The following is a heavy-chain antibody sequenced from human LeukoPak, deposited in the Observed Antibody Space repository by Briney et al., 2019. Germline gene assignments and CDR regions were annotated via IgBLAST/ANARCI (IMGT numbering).Heavy chain of an antibody. D-gene: IGHD6-13*01. CDR2: INHSGST. CDR3: ARGIGYSSSWYRRNWFDP. CDR1: GGSFSGYY. J-gene: IGHJ5*02. V-gene: IGHV4-34*01. Sequence: SETLSLTCAVYGGSFSGYYWSWIRQPPGKGLEWIGEINHSGSTNYNPSLKSRVTISGDTSKNQFSLKLSSVTAADTAVYYCARGIGYSSSWYRRNWFDPWGQGTLVTVSS.